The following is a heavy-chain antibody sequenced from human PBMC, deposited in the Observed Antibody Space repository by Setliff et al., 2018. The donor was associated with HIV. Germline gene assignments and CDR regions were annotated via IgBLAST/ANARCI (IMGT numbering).Heavy chain of an antibody. J-gene: IGHJ4*02. CDR3: ARDYYDRSGYIFFPGLPDY. CDR2: INPNNGGT. V-gene: IGHV1-2*02. Sequence: ASVKVSCKASGYTFTGYYMHWVRQAPGQGLEWMGWINPNNGGTNYAQKFQGRVTMTRDTSISTAYMELSRLRSDDTAVYYCARDYYDRSGYIFFPGLPDYWGQGALVTVSS. D-gene: IGHD3-22*01. CDR1: GYTFTGYY.